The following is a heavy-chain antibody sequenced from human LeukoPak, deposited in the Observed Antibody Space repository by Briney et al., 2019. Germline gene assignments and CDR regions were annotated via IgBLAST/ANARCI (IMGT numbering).Heavy chain of an antibody. Sequence: PGGSLRLSCAASGFTFSSYAMSWVRQAPGKGLEWVSAISGSGGSTYYADSVKGRFTISRDNSKNTLYLQMNSLRAEDTAVYYCAKAEGDIVVVPAAIQGDYRGQGTLVTVSS. CDR1: GFTFSSYA. D-gene: IGHD2-2*01. CDR2: ISGSGGST. CDR3: AKAEGDIVVVPAAIQGDY. J-gene: IGHJ4*02. V-gene: IGHV3-23*01.